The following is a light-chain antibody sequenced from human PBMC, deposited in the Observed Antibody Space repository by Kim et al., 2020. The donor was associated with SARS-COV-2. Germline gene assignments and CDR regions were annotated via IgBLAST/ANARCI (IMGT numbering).Light chain of an antibody. CDR3: SSYAGSNNLV. CDR1: SSDVGGYNY. J-gene: IGLJ2*01. CDR2: EVN. V-gene: IGLV2-8*01. Sequence: GQSVTISCTGVSSDVGGYNYGSWYQQHPGKAPELMIYEVNKRPSGVPDRFSGSKSGNTASLTVSGLQAEDEADYYCSSYAGSNNLVFGGGTQLTVL.